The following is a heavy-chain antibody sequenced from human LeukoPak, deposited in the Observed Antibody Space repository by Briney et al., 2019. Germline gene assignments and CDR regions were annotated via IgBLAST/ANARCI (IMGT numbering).Heavy chain of an antibody. Sequence: GGSLRLSCAASGFTFSADAMGWVRQAPGKGLEWVSGVCASGRCTFYAPSVRGRFTISRDNYRNTLFLQMDSLRPEDTGLYCCAKYISVPRPPLLGDYWGQGTLVTVSS. CDR1: GFTFSADA. J-gene: IGHJ4*02. CDR2: VCASGRCT. V-gene: IGHV3-23*01. CDR3: AKYISVPRPPLLGDY. D-gene: IGHD6-6*01.